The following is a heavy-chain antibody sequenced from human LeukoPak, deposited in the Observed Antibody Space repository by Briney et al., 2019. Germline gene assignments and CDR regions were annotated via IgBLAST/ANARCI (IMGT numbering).Heavy chain of an antibody. CDR2: VTNSGGST. Sequence: GGSLRLSCAASGFIFSIYAMSWVRQAPGKGLEWVSSVTNSGGSTYYADSVKGRFAISRDNSKNTLYLQMHTLRVDDTAVYYCVQETGHNWGYLDYWGQGTLVTVSS. CDR3: VQETGHNWGYLDY. J-gene: IGHJ4*02. V-gene: IGHV3-23*01. D-gene: IGHD1-1*01. CDR1: GFIFSIYA.